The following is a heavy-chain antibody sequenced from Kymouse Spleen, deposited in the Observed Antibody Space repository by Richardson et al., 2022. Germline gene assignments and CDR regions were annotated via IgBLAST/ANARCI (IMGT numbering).Heavy chain of an antibody. CDR3: AREGNYRDYYYYGMDV. D-gene: IGHD1-7*01. CDR2: IWYDGSNK. V-gene: IGHV3-33*01. Sequence: QVQLVESGGGVVQPGRSLRLSCAASGFTFSSYGMHWVRQAPGKGLEWVAVIWYDGSNKYYADSVKGRFTISRDNSKNTLYLQMNSLRAEDTAVYYCAREGNYRDYYYYGMDVWGQGTTVTVSS. J-gene: IGHJ6*02. CDR1: GFTFSSYG.